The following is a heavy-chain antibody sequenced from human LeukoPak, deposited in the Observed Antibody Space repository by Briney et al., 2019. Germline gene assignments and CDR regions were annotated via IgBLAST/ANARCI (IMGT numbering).Heavy chain of an antibody. CDR1: GFTFSSYS. Sequence: PGGSLRLSCAASGFTFSSYSMNWVRQAPGKGLEWVSSISSSSSYIYYADSVKGRFTISRDNAKNSLYLQMNSLRAEDTAVYYCAGAFGARLGIDYWGQGTLVTVSS. CDR2: ISSSSSYI. J-gene: IGHJ4*02. D-gene: IGHD1-26*01. V-gene: IGHV3-21*01. CDR3: AGAFGARLGIDY.